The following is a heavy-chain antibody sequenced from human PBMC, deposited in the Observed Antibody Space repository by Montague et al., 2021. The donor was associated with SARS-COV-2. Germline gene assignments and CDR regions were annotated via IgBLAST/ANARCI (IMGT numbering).Heavy chain of an antibody. J-gene: IGHJ4*02. Sequence: TLSLTCAVSGASISNGGYTWSWIRRPPGKGLEWIGYIYQSGTTRYNPSLKSRVTMSVDKSKNQFSLKLTSVTAADTAVYYCAREVVLAPYCFDYWGQGALVAASS. V-gene: IGHV4-30-2*01. CDR1: GASISNGGYT. D-gene: IGHD2-21*01. CDR3: AREVVLAPYCFDY. CDR2: IYQSGTT.